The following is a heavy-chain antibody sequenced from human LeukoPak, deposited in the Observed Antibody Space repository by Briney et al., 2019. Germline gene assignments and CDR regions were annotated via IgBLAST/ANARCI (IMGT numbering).Heavy chain of an antibody. CDR2: IYYSGSA. V-gene: IGHV4-59*01. CDR1: GGSISSYY. D-gene: IGHD1-26*01. Sequence: SETLSLTCTVSGGSISSYYWSWIRQPPGKGLEWIWYIYYSGSANYNPSLKSRVTISVDTSKNQISLKLSSVTAADTAVYYCARDKGRSSGSYLNAFDIWGQGTMVTVS. J-gene: IGHJ3*02. CDR3: ARDKGRSSGSYLNAFDI.